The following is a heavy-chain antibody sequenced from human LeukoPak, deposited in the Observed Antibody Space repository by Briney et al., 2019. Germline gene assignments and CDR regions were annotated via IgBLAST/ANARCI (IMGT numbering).Heavy chain of an antibody. Sequence: AGSLRLSCAASGFTFSSYAMSWLRQAPGKGLEWVSAIRGSGGSTYYVDSVKGRFTISRDNSKNTLYLQMNCLRAEDTAVYYIAKGVPRKESIAARSPTWWGQGTLVTVSS. V-gene: IGHV3-23*01. CDR2: IRGSGGST. CDR3: AKGVPRKESIAARSPTW. CDR1: GFTFSSYA. D-gene: IGHD6-6*01. J-gene: IGHJ4*02.